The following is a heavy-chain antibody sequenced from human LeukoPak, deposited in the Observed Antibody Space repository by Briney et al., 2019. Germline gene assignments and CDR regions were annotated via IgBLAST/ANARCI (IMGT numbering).Heavy chain of an antibody. V-gene: IGHV4-59*08. J-gene: IGHJ4*02. D-gene: IGHD1-1*01. CDR3: ARQAWKKFDY. CDR2: IYYSENT. CDR1: GGSISSYY. Sequence: PSETLSLTCTVSGGSISSYYWSWIRQPPGKGLEWIGYIYYSENTNYNPSLKSRVTMSVDTSNTQFSLRLSSVTAADTAVYYCARQAWKKFDYWGQGTLVTVSS.